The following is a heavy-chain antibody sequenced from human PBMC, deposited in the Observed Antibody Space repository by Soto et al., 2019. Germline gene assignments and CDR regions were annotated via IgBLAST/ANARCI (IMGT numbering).Heavy chain of an antibody. D-gene: IGHD1-1*01. V-gene: IGHV3-23*01. CDR3: VRWNGYGDH. CDR2: VSGGSGAT. J-gene: IGHJ4*02. Sequence: EVQLLESGGGLLQPGGSFRLSCAASGFSIIVYGVTWVRQAPGKGLEWVSGVSGGSGATHYRDSVKGRFSITTDNSANTAYLQMNSLRVEDTAVYYCVRWNGYGDHWGQGTRVTVS. CDR1: GFSIIVYG.